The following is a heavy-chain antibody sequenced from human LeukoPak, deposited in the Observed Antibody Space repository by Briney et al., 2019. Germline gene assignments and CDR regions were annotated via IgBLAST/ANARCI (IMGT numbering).Heavy chain of an antibody. J-gene: IGHJ4*02. CDR2: ISGSGNTI. Sequence: GGSLRLSCAAAAFTFSSYEVNWVRQAPGKGLEWLSYISGSGNTIYYADSVKGRFTISRDNAKNSLYLQMNSLRAEDTAIYYCAREMTSTYGTFDYWGQGTLVTVSS. D-gene: IGHD2-21*02. CDR1: AFTFSSYE. CDR3: AREMTSTYGTFDY. V-gene: IGHV3-48*03.